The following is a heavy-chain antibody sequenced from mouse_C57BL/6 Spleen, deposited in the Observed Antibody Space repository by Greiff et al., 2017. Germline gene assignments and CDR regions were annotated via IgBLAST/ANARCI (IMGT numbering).Heavy chain of an antibody. J-gene: IGHJ4*01. Sequence: EVHLVESGGGLVKPGGSLKLSCAASGFTFSSYAMSWVRQTPEKRLEWVATISDGGSYTYYPDNVKGRFTISRDNAKNNLYLQMSHLKSEDTAMYYCARDRRSRYAMDYWGQGTSVTVSS. V-gene: IGHV5-4*01. CDR1: GFTFSSYA. CDR2: ISDGGSYT. CDR3: ARDRRSRYAMDY.